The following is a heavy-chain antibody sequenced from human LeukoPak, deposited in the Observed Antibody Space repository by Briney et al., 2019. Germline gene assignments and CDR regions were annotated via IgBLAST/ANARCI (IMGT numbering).Heavy chain of an antibody. CDR1: GFTFRNYA. Sequence: GGSLRLSCAASGFTFRNYAMNWVRQAPGKGLEWVSVIIGDGTRTYYADSVRGRFTISRDNSRNTLYLVMNSLTAEDTAVCYCATNCRTTSCYYQSMDVWGKGTTVTVSS. CDR3: ATNCRTTSCYYQSMDV. D-gene: IGHD2-2*01. CDR2: IIGDGTRT. V-gene: IGHV3-23*01. J-gene: IGHJ6*04.